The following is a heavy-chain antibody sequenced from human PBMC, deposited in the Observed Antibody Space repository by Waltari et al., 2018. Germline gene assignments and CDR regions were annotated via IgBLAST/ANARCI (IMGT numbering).Heavy chain of an antibody. CDR3: ARRGSSGHDY. V-gene: IGHV4-38-2*01. D-gene: IGHD3-22*01. Sequence: QVQLQESGPGLVKPSETLSLTCAVSGYSISSGYYWGWIRQPPGKGLEWIGSIYHSGSTYSNPSLKSRVTIAVDTSKNQFSLKLSSVTAADTAVYYCARRGSSGHDYWGQGTLVTVSS. CDR1: GYSISSGYY. CDR2: IYHSGST. J-gene: IGHJ4*02.